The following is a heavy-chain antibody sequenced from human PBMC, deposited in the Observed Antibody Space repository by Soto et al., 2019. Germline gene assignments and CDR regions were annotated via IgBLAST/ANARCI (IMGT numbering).Heavy chain of an antibody. D-gene: IGHD5-18*01. V-gene: IGHV3-74*01. J-gene: IGHJ3*01. CDR3: ARGINGYYAFDV. Sequence: DVQLVESGGGLVQPGGSLRLSCAASGFTFSSYWMHWVRQVPGKGLVWVARIKADGSSTNYADSVKGRFTISRDNAQNTLFLQINSLTAEDTAVYYCARGINGYYAFDVWGQGTMVTVSS. CDR1: GFTFSSYW. CDR2: IKADGSST.